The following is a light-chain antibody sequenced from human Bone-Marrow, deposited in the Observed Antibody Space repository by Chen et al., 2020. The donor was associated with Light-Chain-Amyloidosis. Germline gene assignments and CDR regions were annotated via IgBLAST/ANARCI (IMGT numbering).Light chain of an antibody. V-gene: IGKV3-15*01. Sequence: EIVMTQSPGTLSVSPGERATLSCRASQSVSSKLAWYQQRPGQGPRLLIYAASTRATGIPARFSGSGSETEFTLTISSLQSEYFAVYYCQQYHNWPPSLTFGGGTKVEIK. J-gene: IGKJ4*01. CDR1: QSVSSK. CDR2: AAS. CDR3: QQYHNWPPSLT.